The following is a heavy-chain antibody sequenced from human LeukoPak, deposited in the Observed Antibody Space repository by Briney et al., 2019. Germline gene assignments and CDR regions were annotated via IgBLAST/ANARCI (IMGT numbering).Heavy chain of an antibody. D-gene: IGHD3-10*01. V-gene: IGHV1-69*06. Sequence: SVKVSCKASGGTFSSYAISWVRQAPGQGLEWMGGIIPIFGTANYAQKFQGRVTITADKSTSTAYMELSSLRSEDTAVYYCARDSLYGSGSYYNLKFDYWGQGTLVTVSS. CDR1: GGTFSSYA. CDR2: IIPIFGTA. CDR3: ARDSLYGSGSYYNLKFDY. J-gene: IGHJ4*02.